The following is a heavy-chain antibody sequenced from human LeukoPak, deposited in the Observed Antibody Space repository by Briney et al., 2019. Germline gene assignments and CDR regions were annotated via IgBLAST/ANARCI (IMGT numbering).Heavy chain of an antibody. V-gene: IGHV4-31*02. D-gene: IGHD3-10*01. CDR3: ARESYYDAFDI. J-gene: IGHJ3*02. CDR1: GFTVSSYA. Sequence: LRLSCAASGFTVSSYAMTWVRQHPGKGLEWIGYIYYSGSTYYNPSLKSRVTISVDTSKNQFSLKLSSVTAADTAVYYCARESYYDAFDIWGQGTMVTVSS. CDR2: IYYSGST.